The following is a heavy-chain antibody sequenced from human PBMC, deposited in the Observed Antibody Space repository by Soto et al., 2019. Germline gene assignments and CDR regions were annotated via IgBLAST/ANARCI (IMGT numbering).Heavy chain of an antibody. J-gene: IGHJ4*02. Sequence: SETLSFTCTVSGASINEDPFYWTWIRQLPGKGLEWIGYFFHTGSTFPNPSLRGRLAIFLDTSRNDFSLRLTSVTAADTAVYYCARARRGYSETGDYFYPLAFDSRSPGTLVTVSS. CDR1: GASINEDPFY. D-gene: IGHD3-9*01. CDR2: FFHTGST. V-gene: IGHV4-31*03. CDR3: ARARRGYSETGDYFYPLAFDS.